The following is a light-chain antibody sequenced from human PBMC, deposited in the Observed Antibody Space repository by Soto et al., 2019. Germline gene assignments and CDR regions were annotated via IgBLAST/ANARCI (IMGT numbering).Light chain of an antibody. Sequence: EIVLTQSPGTLSLSPGERATLSFSASQTVSSSSLAWYQQKPGQAPRLLIYGASSRATGIPDRFSGSGSGTDFTLTISRLEPEDFAVYYCQQYGSSSWTFGQGTKVDIK. CDR2: GAS. J-gene: IGKJ1*01. CDR1: QTVSSSS. V-gene: IGKV3-20*01. CDR3: QQYGSSSWT.